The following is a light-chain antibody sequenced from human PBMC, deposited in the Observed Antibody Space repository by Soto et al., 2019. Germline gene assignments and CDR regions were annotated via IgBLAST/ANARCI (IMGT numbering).Light chain of an antibody. J-gene: IGKJ5*01. Sequence: EIVLTQSPATLSLSPGERATLSCRASQSVSTYLAWYQQKPGQAPRLLIYDASNRATGIPARFSGGGSGTDFTLTISSLEPEDFAVYYCQQRYNWPPITFGQGTRLEI. CDR3: QQRYNWPPIT. V-gene: IGKV3-11*01. CDR1: QSVSTY. CDR2: DAS.